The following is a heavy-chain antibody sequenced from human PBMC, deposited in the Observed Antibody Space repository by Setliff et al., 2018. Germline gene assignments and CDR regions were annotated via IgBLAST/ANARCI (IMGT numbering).Heavy chain of an antibody. D-gene: IGHD3-16*01. CDR2: IKSKTDGGTT. CDR1: GFTFSNAW. Sequence: GGSLRLSCAASGFTFSNAWMNWVRQAPGKGLEWVGRIKSKTDGGTTDYAAPVKGRFTISRDDSKNTLYLQMNSLKTEDTAVYYCTTDPSTTFGGVIGAAFDIWGQGTMVTVSS. CDR3: TTDPSTTFGGVIGAAFDI. J-gene: IGHJ3*02. V-gene: IGHV3-15*07.